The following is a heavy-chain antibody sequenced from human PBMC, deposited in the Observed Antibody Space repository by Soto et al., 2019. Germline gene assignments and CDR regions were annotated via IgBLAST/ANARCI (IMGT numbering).Heavy chain of an antibody. D-gene: IGHD3-10*01. CDR2: ISGSGGST. J-gene: IGHJ4*02. V-gene: IGHV3-23*01. CDR1: GFTFSSYA. CDR3: AKDLSWFGEFHFDY. Sequence: HPGGSLRLSCAASGFTFSSYAMSWVRQAPGKGLEWVSAISGSGGSTYYADSVKGRFTISRDNSKNTLYLQMNSLRAEDTAVYYCAKDLSWFGEFHFDYWGQGTLVTVSS.